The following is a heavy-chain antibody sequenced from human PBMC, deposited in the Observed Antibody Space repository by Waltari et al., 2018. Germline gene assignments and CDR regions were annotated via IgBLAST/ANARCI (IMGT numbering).Heavy chain of an antibody. J-gene: IGHJ4*02. Sequence: QVQLQESGPGLVKPSETLSLTCAVSGYSISSGYYWGWIRQPPGKGLEWIGSIYHSGSTYYNPSLKSRVTISVDTSKNQFSLKLSSVTAADTAVYYCATPSYNWNYPFDYWGQGTLVTVSS. V-gene: IGHV4-38-2*01. CDR3: ATPSYNWNYPFDY. D-gene: IGHD1-7*01. CDR2: IYHSGST. CDR1: GYSISSGYY.